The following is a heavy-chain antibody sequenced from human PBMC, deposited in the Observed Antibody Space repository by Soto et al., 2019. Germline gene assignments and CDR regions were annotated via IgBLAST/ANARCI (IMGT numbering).Heavy chain of an antibody. V-gene: IGHV3-21*01. Sequence: RLSCAASGFTFSSYSMNWVRQAPGKGLEWVSSISSSSSYIYYADSVKGRFTISRDNAKNSLYLQMNSLRAEDTAVYYCARWHDSSGYSYYYYGMDVWGQGTTVTVSS. CDR3: ARWHDSSGYSYYYYGMDV. J-gene: IGHJ6*02. CDR1: GFTFSSYS. D-gene: IGHD3-22*01. CDR2: ISSSSSYI.